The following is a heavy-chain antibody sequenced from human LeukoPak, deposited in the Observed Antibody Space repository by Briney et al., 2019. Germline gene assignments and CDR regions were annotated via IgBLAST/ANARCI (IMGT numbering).Heavy chain of an antibody. J-gene: IGHJ4*02. Sequence: PGGSLRLSCAASGFTFSSYAMSWVRRAPGKGLEWVSAISGSGGSTYYADSVKGRFTISRDNSKNTLYLQMNSLRAEDTAVYYCATGYCSSTSCYLFDYWGQGTLVTVSS. V-gene: IGHV3-23*01. D-gene: IGHD2-2*01. CDR2: ISGSGGST. CDR1: GFTFSSYA. CDR3: ATGYCSSTSCYLFDY.